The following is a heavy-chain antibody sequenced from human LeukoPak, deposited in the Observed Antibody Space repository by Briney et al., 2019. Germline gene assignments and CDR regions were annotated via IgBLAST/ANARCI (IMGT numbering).Heavy chain of an antibody. CDR2: IYYSGST. J-gene: IGHJ3*02. D-gene: IGHD1-26*01. CDR3: ARHRSGSYWRAFDI. CDR1: GGSISGYY. Sequence: SETLSLTCTVSGGSISGYYWSWIRQPPGKGLEWIGYIYYSGSTNYNPSLKSRVTISVDTTKNQSSLKLSSVTAADTAVYYCARHRSGSYWRAFDIWGQGTMVTVSS. V-gene: IGHV4-59*08.